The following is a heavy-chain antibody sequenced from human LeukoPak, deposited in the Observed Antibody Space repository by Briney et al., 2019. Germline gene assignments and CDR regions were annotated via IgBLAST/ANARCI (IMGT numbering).Heavy chain of an antibody. J-gene: IGHJ6*03. CDR2: ISGSGDST. CDR1: GFTFSSYA. Sequence: SGGSLRLSCAASGFTFSSYAMSWVRQAPGKGLEWVSTISGSGDSTYYADSVKGRFTISRDNSKNTVYLQMNSLRAEGTAIYYCAKDPPYVPAAYAPLLGYMDVWGKGTTVTVSS. V-gene: IGHV3-23*01. CDR3: AKDPPYVPAAYAPLLGYMDV. D-gene: IGHD2-2*01.